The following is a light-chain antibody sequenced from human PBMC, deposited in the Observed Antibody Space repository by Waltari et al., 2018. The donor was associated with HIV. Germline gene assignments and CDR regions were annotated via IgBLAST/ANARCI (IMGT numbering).Light chain of an antibody. CDR1: QSLTAN. CDR3: QQNIHWPPYT. Sequence: LTQSPATLSVSPGERVTLSCRASQSLTANLAWYQQRPGQAPRLLIYGASSRATDIPARCTGSGSGTDYTLTISSVQSEDSAVYYCQQNIHWPPYTFGQGTKL. V-gene: IGKV3-15*01. J-gene: IGKJ2*01. CDR2: GAS.